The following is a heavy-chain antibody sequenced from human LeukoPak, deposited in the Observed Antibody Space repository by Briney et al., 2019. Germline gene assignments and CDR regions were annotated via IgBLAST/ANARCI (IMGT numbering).Heavy chain of an antibody. D-gene: IGHD2-8*02. CDR3: ARVAVVYGIRDWFDP. CDR1: GYTLTELS. Sequence: ASVKVSCKVSGYTLTELSMHWVRQAPGKGLEWMGGFDPEDGETIYAQKFQGRVTMTEDTSTDTAYMELSSLRSDDTAVYYCARVAVVYGIRDWFDPWGQGTLVTVSS. J-gene: IGHJ5*02. V-gene: IGHV1-24*01. CDR2: FDPEDGET.